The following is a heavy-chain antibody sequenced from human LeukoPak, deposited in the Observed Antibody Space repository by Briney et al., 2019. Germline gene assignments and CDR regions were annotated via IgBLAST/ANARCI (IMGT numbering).Heavy chain of an antibody. V-gene: IGHV1-2*02. CDR2: INPNSGGT. J-gene: IGHJ4*02. CDR3: ARAGDYPKQTNSSGWRKKEYYFDY. Sequence: GASVKVSCKASGYTFTGYYMHWVRQAPGQGLEWMGWINPNSGGTNYAQKFQGRVTMTRDTSISTAYMELSRPRSDDTAVYYCARAGDYPKQTNSSGWRKKEYYFDYWGQGTLVTVSS. CDR1: GYTFTGYY. D-gene: IGHD6-19*01.